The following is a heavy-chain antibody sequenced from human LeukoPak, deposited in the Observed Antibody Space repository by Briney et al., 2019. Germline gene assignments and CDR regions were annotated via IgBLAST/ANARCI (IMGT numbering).Heavy chain of an antibody. CDR1: GFTFSDYY. Sequence: PGGSLRLSCAASGFTFSDYYMSWIRQAPGKGLEWVSYISSSGSTIYYADSVKGRFTISRNNAKNSLYLQMNSLRAEDTAVYYCAKEIYGDSTGGRFQQWGQGTLVTVSS. V-gene: IGHV3-11*01. CDR3: AKEIYGDSTGGRFQQ. CDR2: ISSSGSTI. D-gene: IGHD4-17*01. J-gene: IGHJ1*01.